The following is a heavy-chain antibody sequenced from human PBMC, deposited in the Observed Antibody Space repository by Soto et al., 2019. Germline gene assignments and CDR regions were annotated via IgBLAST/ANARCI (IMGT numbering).Heavy chain of an antibody. Sequence: ASVKVSCKASGYTFTSYGISWVRQAPGQGLEWMGWISAYNGNTNYAQKLQGRVTMTTDTSMSTAYMELRSLRSDDTAVYYCARDLPDLYDSSGYYTRGAFDIWGQGTMVTVSS. CDR2: ISAYNGNT. CDR3: ARDLPDLYDSSGYYTRGAFDI. CDR1: GYTFTSYG. J-gene: IGHJ3*02. D-gene: IGHD3-22*01. V-gene: IGHV1-18*01.